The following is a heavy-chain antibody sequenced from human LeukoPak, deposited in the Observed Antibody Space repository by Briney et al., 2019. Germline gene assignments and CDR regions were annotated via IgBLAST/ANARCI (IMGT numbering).Heavy chain of an antibody. CDR3: ARDRAALPFDY. D-gene: IGHD5-24*01. CDR1: GFTFSSYW. CDR2: INQDESEK. Sequence: GGSLRLSCAASGFTFSSYWMSWVRQAPGKGLEWVANINQDESEKYYVDSVEGRFTISRDNAKNSLHLQMNSLRAEDTAVYYCARDRAALPFDYWGQGTLVTVSS. V-gene: IGHV3-7*05. J-gene: IGHJ4*02.